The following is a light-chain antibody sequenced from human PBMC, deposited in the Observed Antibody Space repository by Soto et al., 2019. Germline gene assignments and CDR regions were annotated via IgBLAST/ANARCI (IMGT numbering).Light chain of an antibody. CDR3: QQSYSTART. CDR2: AAS. CDR1: QSISSY. Sequence: DIQMTQSPSSLSASVGDRVTITCRASQSISSYLNWYQQKPGKAPKLLIYAASSLQSGVPSRFSGSGSGTEFILTISSLQPEDFATYYCQQSYSTARTFGQGTKVEIK. J-gene: IGKJ1*01. V-gene: IGKV1-39*01.